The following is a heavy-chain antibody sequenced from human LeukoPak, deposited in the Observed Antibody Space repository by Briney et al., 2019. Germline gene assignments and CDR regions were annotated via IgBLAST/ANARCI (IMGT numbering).Heavy chain of an antibody. J-gene: IGHJ5*02. D-gene: IGHD2/OR15-2a*01. CDR1: GFTFGSYA. Sequence: PGGSLRLSCAASGFTFGSYALNWVRQAPGKGLEWVSTVSGSGDATYYADSVKGRFTISRDDSKNTLYLQMSSLRAEDTAVYYCARAIQYRFDPWGQGTLVTVSS. CDR3: ARAIQYRFDP. V-gene: IGHV3-23*01. CDR2: VSGSGDAT.